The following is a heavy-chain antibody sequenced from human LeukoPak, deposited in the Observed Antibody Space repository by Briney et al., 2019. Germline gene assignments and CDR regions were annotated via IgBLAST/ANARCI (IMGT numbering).Heavy chain of an antibody. CDR2: INHSGST. J-gene: IGHJ6*03. CDR1: GGSISSYY. V-gene: IGHV4-34*01. Sequence: PSETLSLTCTVSGGSISSYYWSWIRQPPGKGLEWIGEINHSGSTNYNPSLKSRVTISVDASKNQFSLKLSSVTAADTAVYYCARGARTMVRGANRIGGYYYYYMDVWGKGTTVTVSS. CDR3: ARGARTMVRGANRIGGYYYYYMDV. D-gene: IGHD3-10*01.